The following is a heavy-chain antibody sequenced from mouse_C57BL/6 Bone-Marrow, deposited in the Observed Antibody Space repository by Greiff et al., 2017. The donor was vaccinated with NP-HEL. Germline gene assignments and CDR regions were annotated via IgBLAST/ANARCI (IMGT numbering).Heavy chain of an antibody. CDR3: ARDLYDGYYDY. Sequence: QVQLQQSGPELVKPGASVKISCKASGYAFSSSWMNWVKQRPGKGLEWIGRIYPGDGDTNYNGKFKGKATLTADKSSSTAYMQLSSLTSEDSAVCFCARDLYDGYYDYWGQGTTLTVSS. V-gene: IGHV1-82*01. D-gene: IGHD2-3*01. CDR1: GYAFSSSW. CDR2: IYPGDGDT. J-gene: IGHJ2*01.